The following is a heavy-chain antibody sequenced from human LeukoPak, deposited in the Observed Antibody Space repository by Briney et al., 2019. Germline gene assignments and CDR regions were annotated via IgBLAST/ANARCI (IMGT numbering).Heavy chain of an antibody. V-gene: IGHV1-18*01. CDR3: ARDLGIAAAGTSGYWFDP. J-gene: IGHJ5*02. Sequence: ASVKVSCKASGYTFTSYGISWVRQAPGQGLEWMGWISAYNGNTNYAQKLQGRVTMTTDTSTSTAYMELRSLRSDDTAVYYCARDLGIAAAGTSGYWFDPWGQGTLVTVSS. CDR1: GYTFTSYG. D-gene: IGHD6-13*01. CDR2: ISAYNGNT.